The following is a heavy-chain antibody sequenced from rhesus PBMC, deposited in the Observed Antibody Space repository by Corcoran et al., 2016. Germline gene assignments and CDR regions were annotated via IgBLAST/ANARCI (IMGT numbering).Heavy chain of an antibody. CDR3: AKRVYGSLYGVDS. V-gene: IGHV4-93*02. CDR2: LHGSAVTT. Sequence: QVQLQESGPAVVKPSETLSLTCAVSGDSIGSSNWWIWIRQSPGKGLEWIGSLHGSAVTTDYSPSLESRVPISIDTSKNHFSLKMRSVTAADTAFYFCAKRVYGSLYGVDSWGQGVVVTVSS. J-gene: IGHJ6*01. CDR1: GDSIGSSNW. D-gene: IGHD4-4*01.